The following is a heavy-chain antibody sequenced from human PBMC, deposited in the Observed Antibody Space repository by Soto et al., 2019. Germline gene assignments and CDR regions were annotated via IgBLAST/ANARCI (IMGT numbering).Heavy chain of an antibody. V-gene: IGHV4-4*02. Sequence: SETLSLTCAVSGGSISSSNWWSWVRPPPGKGLEWIGEIYHSGSTNYNPSLKSRVTISVDKSKNQFSLKLSSATAADTAVYYCARWSIVGANRFDYWGQGTLVTVSS. CDR2: IYHSGST. J-gene: IGHJ4*02. D-gene: IGHD1-26*01. CDR3: ARWSIVGANRFDY. CDR1: GGSISSSNW.